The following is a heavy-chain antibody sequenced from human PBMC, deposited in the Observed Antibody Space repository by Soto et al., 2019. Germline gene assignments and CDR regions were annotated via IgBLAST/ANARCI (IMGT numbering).Heavy chain of an antibody. D-gene: IGHD4-17*01. V-gene: IGHV4-59*01. J-gene: IGHJ4*02. Sequence: SETLSLTCTVSGGSISSYYWSWIRQPPGKGLEWIGYIYYSGSTNYNPSLKSRVTISVDTSKNQFSLKLSTVTAADTAVYYCAIATDYGDYPPLLDFDYWGQGTLVTVSS. CDR1: GGSISSYY. CDR2: IYYSGST. CDR3: AIATDYGDYPPLLDFDY.